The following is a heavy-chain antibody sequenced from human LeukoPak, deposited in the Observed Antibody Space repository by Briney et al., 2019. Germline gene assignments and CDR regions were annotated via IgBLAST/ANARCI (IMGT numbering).Heavy chain of an antibody. V-gene: IGHV1-2*02. CDR1: GYTFTGYY. CDR2: INPNSGGT. D-gene: IGHD6-6*01. CDR3: ARSGYSSSSHIYF. J-gene: IGHJ4*02. Sequence: ASVKVSCKASGYTFTGYYIHWVRQAPGQGLEWVGWINPNSGGTNYAQKSQGRVTMTRDTSISTAYMELSRLRSDDTAVYYCARSGYSSSSHIYFWGQGTLVTVSS.